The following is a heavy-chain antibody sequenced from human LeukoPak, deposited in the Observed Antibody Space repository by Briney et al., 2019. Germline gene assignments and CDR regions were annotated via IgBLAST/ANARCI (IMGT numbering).Heavy chain of an antibody. D-gene: IGHD3-22*01. CDR3: AREAITMIVVARRGYYFDY. CDR2: ISYDGSNK. CDR1: GFTFSSYG. J-gene: IGHJ4*02. V-gene: IGHV3-30*03. Sequence: GGSLRLSCAASGFTFSSYGMHWVRQAPGKGLEWVAVISYDGSNKYYADSVKGRFTISRDNSKNTLYLQMNSLRAEDTAVYYCAREAITMIVVARRGYYFDYWGQGTQVTVSS.